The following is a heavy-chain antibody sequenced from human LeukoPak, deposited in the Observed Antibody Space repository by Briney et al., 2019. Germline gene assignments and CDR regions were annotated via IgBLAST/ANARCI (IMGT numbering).Heavy chain of an antibody. V-gene: IGHV4-34*01. CDR1: GGSFSGYY. D-gene: IGHD3/OR15-3a*01. CDR2: INHSGST. J-gene: IGHJ4*02. Sequence: SETLSLTCAVYGGSFSGYYWSWIRQPPGKGLEWIGEINHSGSTNYNPSLKSRVTISVDTSKNQFSLRLSSVTAADTAVYYCARGGPWVDYWGQGTLVTVSS. CDR3: ARGGPWVDY.